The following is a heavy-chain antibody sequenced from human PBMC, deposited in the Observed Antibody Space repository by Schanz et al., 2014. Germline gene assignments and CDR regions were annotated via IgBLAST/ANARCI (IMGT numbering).Heavy chain of an antibody. CDR1: GLTFTSAW. J-gene: IGHJ3*01. D-gene: IGHD2-8*01. Sequence: EVQLVESGGGLVKPGGSLRLSCATSGLTFTSAWMSWVRQAPGKGLEWVGCIKGKTDGGTADYAAPMKGRFTISRDDSKNTLFLQMNSLETEGTADYYCTTDNGHFAFDFWGQGTMVTVSS. CDR2: IKGKTDGGTA. V-gene: IGHV3-15*01. CDR3: TTDNGHFAFDF.